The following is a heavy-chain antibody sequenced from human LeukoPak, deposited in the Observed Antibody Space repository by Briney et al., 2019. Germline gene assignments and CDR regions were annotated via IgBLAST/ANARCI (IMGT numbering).Heavy chain of an antibody. CDR1: GFTFSSYA. CDR2: ITGSGGTT. CDR3: AKYGGVTIFRGGFDY. V-gene: IGHV3-23*01. Sequence: GGSLRLSCAASGFTFSSYAMNWVRQAPGKGLEWVSAITGSGGTTYYADSVKGRFTISRDNSENTLYLQMNSLRAEDTAVYYCAKYGGVTIFRGGFDYWGQGTLVTVSS. J-gene: IGHJ4*02. D-gene: IGHD3-9*01.